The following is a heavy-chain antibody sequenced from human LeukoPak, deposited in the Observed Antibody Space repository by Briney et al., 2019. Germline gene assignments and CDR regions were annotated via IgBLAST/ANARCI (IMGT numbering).Heavy chain of an antibody. Sequence: GGSLRLSCAAPGFTFSSYAMHWVRQAPGKGLEWVAVISYDGSNKYYADSVKGRFTISRDNSKNTLYLQMNSLRAEDTAVYYCARDVYPDAFDIWGQGTMVTVSS. D-gene: IGHD1-14*01. CDR2: ISYDGSNK. CDR1: GFTFSSYA. CDR3: ARDVYPDAFDI. V-gene: IGHV3-30-3*01. J-gene: IGHJ3*02.